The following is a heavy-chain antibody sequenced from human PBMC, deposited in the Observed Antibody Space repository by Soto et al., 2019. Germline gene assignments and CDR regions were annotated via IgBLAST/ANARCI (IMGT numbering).Heavy chain of an antibody. CDR3: AFGWRFPAIDY. V-gene: IGHV1-3*01. Sequence: QVQLVQSGAEVKKPGASVKVSCKASGYTFTSYAMHWVRQAPGQRLEWMGWINAGNGNTKYSQKFQGRVTITRDTYASTAYMGLSSLRSEDTAVYYCAFGWRFPAIDYWGQGTLVTVSS. D-gene: IGHD6-19*01. CDR1: GYTFTSYA. CDR2: INAGNGNT. J-gene: IGHJ4*02.